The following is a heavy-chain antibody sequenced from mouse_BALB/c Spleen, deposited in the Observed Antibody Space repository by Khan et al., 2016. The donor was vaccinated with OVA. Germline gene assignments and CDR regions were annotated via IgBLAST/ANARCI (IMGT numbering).Heavy chain of an antibody. CDR1: GYTFTNYG. CDR2: INTNTGEP. CDR3: ERLYYGNYFDY. Sequence: QIQLVQSGPELKKPGETVKISCKASGYTFTNYGMNWVKQAPGKGLKWMGWINTNTGEPTYAEEFKGRFAFSLETSASTAYLQINTLKNEDTATYCCERLYYGNYFDYWGQGTTLTVSS. D-gene: IGHD2-1*01. J-gene: IGHJ2*01. V-gene: IGHV9-3*02.